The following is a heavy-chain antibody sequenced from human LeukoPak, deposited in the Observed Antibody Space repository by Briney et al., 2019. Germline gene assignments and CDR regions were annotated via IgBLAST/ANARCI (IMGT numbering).Heavy chain of an antibody. V-gene: IGHV1-46*01. D-gene: IGHD3-22*01. CDR2: INPSDGST. Sequence: ASVKVSCKASGYTFTSIYMDWVRQTPGQGLEWMGVINPSDGSTTYAQKFQGRVTMTTDTSTSTTYMELRSLRSDDTAVYYCARDNPYYYLYWGQGTLVTVSS. CDR1: GYTFTSIY. CDR3: ARDNPYYYLY. J-gene: IGHJ4*02.